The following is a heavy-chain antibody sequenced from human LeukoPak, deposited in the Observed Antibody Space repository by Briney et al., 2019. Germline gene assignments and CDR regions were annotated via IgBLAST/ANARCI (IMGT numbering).Heavy chain of an antibody. J-gene: IGHJ4*02. Sequence: SETLSLTCTVSGGSISSGDSYWGWIRQPPGKCLGWIGYIYYSGSTYYNPSLKSRVTISIDTSKNQFYLTLSSVTAADTAVYYCARGLSRLPTGGYWGQGTLVTVSS. CDR3: ARGLSRLPTGGY. CDR1: GGSISSGDSY. D-gene: IGHD2-15*01. V-gene: IGHV4-30-4*01. CDR2: IYYSGST.